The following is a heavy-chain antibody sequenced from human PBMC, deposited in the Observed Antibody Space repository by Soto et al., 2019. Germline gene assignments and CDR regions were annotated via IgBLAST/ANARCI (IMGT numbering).Heavy chain of an antibody. D-gene: IGHD2-15*01. CDR3: ARGKGYCSGGSCLDDI. J-gene: IGHJ3*02. Sequence: SETLCLTCTVSGGSISSYYWSWIRQPPGKGLEWIGYIYYSGSTNYNPSLKSRVTISVDTSKNQFSLKLSSVTAADTAVYYCARGKGYCSGGSCLDDIWGQGTMVT. CDR2: IYYSGST. CDR1: GGSISSYY. V-gene: IGHV4-59*01.